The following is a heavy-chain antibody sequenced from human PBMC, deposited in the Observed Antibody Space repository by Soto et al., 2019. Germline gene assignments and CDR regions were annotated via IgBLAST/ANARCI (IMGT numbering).Heavy chain of an antibody. CDR2: IYYSGST. Sequence: PSETLSLTCTVSGGSISSSNYYWGWIRQPPGKGLEWIGSIYYSGSTYYNPSLKSRVTISVDTSKNQFSLKLSSVTAADTAVYYCASRDIVTTATISYYFDFWGPGALVTVSS. CDR1: GGSISSSNYY. V-gene: IGHV4-39*01. CDR3: ASRDIVTTATISYYFDF. J-gene: IGHJ4*02. D-gene: IGHD5-12*01.